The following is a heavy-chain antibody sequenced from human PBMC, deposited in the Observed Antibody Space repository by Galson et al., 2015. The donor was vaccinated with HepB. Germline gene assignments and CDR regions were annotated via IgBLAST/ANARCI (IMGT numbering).Heavy chain of an antibody. J-gene: IGHJ6*02. Sequence: SLRLSCAASGFTFSSYSMNWVRQAPGKGLEWVSYISSSSSTIYYADSVKGRFTISRDNAKNSLYLQMNSLRDEDTAVYYCARVDYYDSSGYYPYNYYYGMDVWGQGTTVTVSS. CDR1: GFTFSSYS. V-gene: IGHV3-48*02. CDR2: ISSSSSTI. CDR3: ARVDYYDSSGYYPYNYYYGMDV. D-gene: IGHD3-22*01.